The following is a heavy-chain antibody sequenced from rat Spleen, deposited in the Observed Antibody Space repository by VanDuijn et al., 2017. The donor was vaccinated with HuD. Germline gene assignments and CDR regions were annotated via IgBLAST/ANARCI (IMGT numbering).Heavy chain of an antibody. Sequence: EVQLVESGGGLVQPGRSLKLSCVASGFTFNNYWMTWIRQAPGKGLEWVASITNTGGSTYYRDSVKGRFTISRDNAKSTLYLQMDSLRSEDTATYYCARRGGYTYTDYFDYWGQGVMVTVSS. CDR1: GFTFNNYW. J-gene: IGHJ2*01. D-gene: IGHD1-4*01. CDR3: ARRGGYTYTDYFDY. V-gene: IGHV5-31*01. CDR2: ITNTGGST.